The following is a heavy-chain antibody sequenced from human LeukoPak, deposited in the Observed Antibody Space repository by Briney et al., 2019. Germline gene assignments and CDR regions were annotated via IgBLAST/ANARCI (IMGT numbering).Heavy chain of an antibody. J-gene: IGHJ4*02. CDR3: AILGPLDY. V-gene: IGHV3-23*01. Sequence: PGGSLRLSCAASGFIFSSYAMSWVRQAPGKGLEWVSSISGGGDTTYYADSVRGRFTISRDNSKNTMYLQMNSLRAEDTAVYYCAILGPLDYWGQGTLVAVSS. CDR1: GFIFSSYA. CDR2: ISGGGDTT.